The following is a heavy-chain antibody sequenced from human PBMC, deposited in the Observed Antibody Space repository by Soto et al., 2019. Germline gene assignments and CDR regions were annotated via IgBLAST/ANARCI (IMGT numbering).Heavy chain of an antibody. Sequence: GGSLRLSCAASGFTFRSYAIHWVRQAPGKGLEWVAVISRDGTNKYYVDSVKGRFTISRDNSKDTLSLEMHSLRGEDTAVYFCAGARGFNYGFDYWGQGTQVTVSS. CDR3: AGARGFNYGFDY. J-gene: IGHJ4*02. CDR1: GFTFRSYA. CDR2: ISRDGTNK. D-gene: IGHD3-10*01. V-gene: IGHV3-30*14.